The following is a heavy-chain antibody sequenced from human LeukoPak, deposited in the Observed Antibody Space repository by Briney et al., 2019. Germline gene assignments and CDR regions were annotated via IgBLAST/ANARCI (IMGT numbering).Heavy chain of an antibody. J-gene: IGHJ1*01. Sequence: GGSLRLSCAASGFTFSSYGMHWVRQAPAKGLEWVAIISYDGSNKYYADSVKGRFTISRDNSKNTLYLQMNSLRAEDTAVYYCAKSPGDIVAEYFQHWGQGTLVTVSS. CDR2: ISYDGSNK. CDR1: GFTFSSYG. V-gene: IGHV3-30*18. CDR3: AKSPGDIVAEYFQH. D-gene: IGHD2-15*01.